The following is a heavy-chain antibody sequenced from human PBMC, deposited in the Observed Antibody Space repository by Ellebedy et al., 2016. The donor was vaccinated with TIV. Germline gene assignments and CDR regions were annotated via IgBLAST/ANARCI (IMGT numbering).Heavy chain of an antibody. J-gene: IGHJ4*02. Sequence: SETLSLXXAVYGGSFSGYYWSWIRQPPGKGLEWIGEINHSGSTNYNPSLKSRVTISVDTSKNQFSLKLSSVTAADTAVYYCARGLVVVPAAPYYFDYWGQGTLVTVSS. CDR3: ARGLVVVPAAPYYFDY. CDR1: GGSFSGYY. D-gene: IGHD2-2*01. CDR2: INHSGST. V-gene: IGHV4-34*01.